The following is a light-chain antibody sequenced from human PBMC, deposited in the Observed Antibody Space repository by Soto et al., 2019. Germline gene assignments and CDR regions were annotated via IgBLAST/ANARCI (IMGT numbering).Light chain of an antibody. CDR3: QQFGTSPALT. V-gene: IGKV3-20*01. Sequence: EIVLTQSPGTLSLSPGERATLSCRASQSVSSTYLAWYQQKPGQAPRLLIYGASSRATGIPDRFSGSGSGTDFTRTISRLEPEDCAVYYCQQFGTSPALTFGGGTKVEIK. CDR2: GAS. J-gene: IGKJ4*01. CDR1: QSVSSTY.